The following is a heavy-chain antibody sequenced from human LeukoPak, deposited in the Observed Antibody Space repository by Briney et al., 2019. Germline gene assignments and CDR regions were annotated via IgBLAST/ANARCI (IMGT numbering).Heavy chain of an antibody. J-gene: IGHJ3*02. CDR2: INHSGST. CDR1: GGSFSGYY. V-gene: IGHV4-34*01. Sequence: SETLSLTCAVYGGSFSGYYWSWIRQPPGKGLEWIGEINHSGSTNYNPSLKSRVTISVDTSKNQFSLKLSSVTAADTAVYYCASGGYEVVPTTVATDDAFDIWGQGTMVTVSS. D-gene: IGHD4-23*01. CDR3: ASGGYEVVPTTVATDDAFDI.